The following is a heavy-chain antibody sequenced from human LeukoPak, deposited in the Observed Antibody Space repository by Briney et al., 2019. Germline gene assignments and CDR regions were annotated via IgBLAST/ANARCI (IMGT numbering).Heavy chain of an antibody. V-gene: IGHV3-66*01. CDR2: IYSGGST. D-gene: IGHD2/OR15-2a*01. CDR1: GFTVSSNY. CDR3: ARESVVDRKPSFLDY. Sequence: GGSLRLSCAASGFTVSSNYMGWVRQAPGRGLECVSVIYSGGSTYYADSVKGRFTISRDNSKNTLYLQMNSLRAEDTAVYYCARESVVDRKPSFLDYWGQGTLVTVSS. J-gene: IGHJ4*02.